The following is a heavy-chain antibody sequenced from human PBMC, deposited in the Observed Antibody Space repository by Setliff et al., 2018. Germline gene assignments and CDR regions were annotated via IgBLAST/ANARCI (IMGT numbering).Heavy chain of an antibody. J-gene: IGHJ6*03. CDR1: GGTFSSYA. D-gene: IGHD1-7*01. V-gene: IGHV1-69*13. Sequence: SVKVSCKASGGTFSSYAISWVRQAPGQGLEWMGGIIPIFGTANYAQRFQGRVTITADESTSTAYMELGSLRSEDTAVYYCATSGITGTTPRYMDVWGKGTTVTVSS. CDR2: IIPIFGTA. CDR3: ATSGITGTTPRYMDV.